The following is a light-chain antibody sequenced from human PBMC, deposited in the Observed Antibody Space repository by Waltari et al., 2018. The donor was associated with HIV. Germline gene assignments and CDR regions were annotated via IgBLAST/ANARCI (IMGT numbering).Light chain of an antibody. Sequence: QSVLTQPPSVSAAPGQKVTISCSGRTSHIGQNFGTWYQQLPGTAPKLLSYGNDKRPSGIPDRFSGSKSGTSATLDITGVQSGDGADYYCETWENSLSAGVFGGGTKLTVL. J-gene: IGLJ3*02. CDR2: GND. V-gene: IGLV1-51*01. CDR3: ETWENSLSAGV. CDR1: TSHIGQNF.